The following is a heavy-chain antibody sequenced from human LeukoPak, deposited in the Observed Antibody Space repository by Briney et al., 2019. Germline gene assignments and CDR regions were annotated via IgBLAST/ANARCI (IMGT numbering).Heavy chain of an antibody. Sequence: ASVKVSCKASGYTFTSYDINWVRQATGQGLEWMGWMNPNSGNTGYAQKFQGRVTMTRNTSISTAYMELRSLRSDDTAVYYCARDHTMVATDYWGQGTLVTVSS. CDR3: ARDHTMVATDY. CDR1: GYTFTSYD. J-gene: IGHJ4*02. V-gene: IGHV1-8*01. CDR2: MNPNSGNT. D-gene: IGHD4/OR15-4a*01.